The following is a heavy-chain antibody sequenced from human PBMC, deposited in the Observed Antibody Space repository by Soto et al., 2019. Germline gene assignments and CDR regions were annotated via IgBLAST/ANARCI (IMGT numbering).Heavy chain of an antibody. Sequence: ASVKVSCKASGYTFTSCGISWVRQAPGQGLEWMGCISAYNGNTNYAQKLQGRVTMTTDTSTSTAYMELRSLRSDDTAVYYCARLGIAGENYYYGMDVGGQGPTVTVSS. J-gene: IGHJ6*02. V-gene: IGHV1-18*04. CDR1: GYTFTSCG. CDR2: ISAYNGNT. D-gene: IGHD2-15*01. CDR3: ARLGIAGENYYYGMDV.